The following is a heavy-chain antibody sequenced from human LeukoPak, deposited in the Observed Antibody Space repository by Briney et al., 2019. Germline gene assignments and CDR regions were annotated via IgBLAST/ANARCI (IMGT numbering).Heavy chain of an antibody. CDR3: AKDRDQSDY. CDR1: GGSISSSSYY. V-gene: IGHV3-23*01. CDR2: ISGSGGST. J-gene: IGHJ4*02. D-gene: IGHD3-10*01. Sequence: ETLSLTCTVSGGSISSSSYYWGWIRQPPGKGLEWVSTISGSGGSTYYADSVKGRFTISRDNSKNTLYLQMNSLRAEDTAVYYCAKDRDQSDYWGQGTLVTVSS.